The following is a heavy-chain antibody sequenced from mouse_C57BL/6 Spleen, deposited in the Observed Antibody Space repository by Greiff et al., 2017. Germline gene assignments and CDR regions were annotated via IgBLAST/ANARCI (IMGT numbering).Heavy chain of an antibody. D-gene: IGHD1-1*01. CDR1: GFSLTSYG. Sequence: VKLVESGPGLVQPSQSLSITCTVSGFSLTSYGVHWVRQSPGKGLEWLGVIWRGGSTDYNAAFMSRLSITKDNSKSQVFFKMNSLQADDTAIYYCAKANYGSSSFAYWGQGTLVTVSA. J-gene: IGHJ3*01. CDR2: IWRGGST. V-gene: IGHV2-5*01. CDR3: AKANYGSSSFAY.